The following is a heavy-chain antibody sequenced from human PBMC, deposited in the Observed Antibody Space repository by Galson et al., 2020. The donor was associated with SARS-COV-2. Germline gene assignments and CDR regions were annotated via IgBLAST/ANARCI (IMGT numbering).Heavy chain of an antibody. CDR1: GFTFSSYG. Sequence: GGSLRLSCAASGFTFSSYGMHWVRQAPGKGLEWVAVIWYDGSNKYYADSVKGRFTISRDNSKNTLYLQMNSLRAEDTAVYYCASAQFESGSYYGVYFDYWGQGTLVTVSS. V-gene: IGHV3-33*01. J-gene: IGHJ4*02. CDR2: IWYDGSNK. D-gene: IGHD1-26*01. CDR3: ASAQFESGSYYGVYFDY.